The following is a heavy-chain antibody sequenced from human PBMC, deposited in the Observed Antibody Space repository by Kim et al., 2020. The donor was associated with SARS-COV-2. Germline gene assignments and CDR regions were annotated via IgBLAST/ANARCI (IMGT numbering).Heavy chain of an antibody. J-gene: IGHJ3*02. Sequence: GRFTNSRDNSKNTLYLQMNSLRAEDTAVYYCARVYYYDSSGHTPHDAFDIWGQGTMVTVSS. CDR3: ARVYYYDSSGHTPHDAFDI. V-gene: IGHV3-30*07. D-gene: IGHD3-22*01.